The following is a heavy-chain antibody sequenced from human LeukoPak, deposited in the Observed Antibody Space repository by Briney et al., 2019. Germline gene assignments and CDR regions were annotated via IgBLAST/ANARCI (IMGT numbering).Heavy chain of an antibody. J-gene: IGHJ3*02. CDR2: IIPIFGTA. CDR3: ARSDSSGYGPRDAFDI. D-gene: IGHD3-22*01. V-gene: IGHV1-69*06. Sequence: SVKVSCKASGGTFSSYAISWVRQAPGQGLEWMGGIIPIFGTANYAQKFQGRVTITADKSTSTAYMELSSLRSEDTAVYYCARSDSSGYGPRDAFDIWGQGTMVTVSS. CDR1: GGTFSSYA.